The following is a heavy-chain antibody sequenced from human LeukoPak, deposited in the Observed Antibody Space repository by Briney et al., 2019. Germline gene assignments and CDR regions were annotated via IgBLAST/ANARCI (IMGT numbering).Heavy chain of an antibody. Sequence: ASVKGSCKAFGGTFRSYAISWVRQAPGQGGEWRGGVIPIFGVAHYAQKFQGRVTITTDEATSTAYMELSSLRSEDTAVYYCARAAYCSSTSCYIGSIGYYYYYYTDVWGKGTTVTVSS. CDR1: GGTFRSYA. CDR2: VIPIFGVA. CDR3: ARAAYCSSTSCYIGSIGYYYYYYTDV. V-gene: IGHV1-69*05. D-gene: IGHD2-2*02. J-gene: IGHJ6*03.